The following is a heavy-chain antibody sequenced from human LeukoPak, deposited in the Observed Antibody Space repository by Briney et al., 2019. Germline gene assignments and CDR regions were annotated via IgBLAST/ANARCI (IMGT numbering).Heavy chain of an antibody. CDR1: GFTFSSYA. J-gene: IGHJ4*02. D-gene: IGHD3-16*01. V-gene: IGHV3-23*01. CDR2: ISGSGGST. Sequence: GGSLRLSCAASGFTFSSYAMSWVRQAPGKGLEWVSAISGSGGSTYYADSVKGRFTIPRDNAKNSLYLQMNSLRAEDTAVYYCARAGLGLSFDYWGQGTLVTVSS. CDR3: ARAGLGLSFDY.